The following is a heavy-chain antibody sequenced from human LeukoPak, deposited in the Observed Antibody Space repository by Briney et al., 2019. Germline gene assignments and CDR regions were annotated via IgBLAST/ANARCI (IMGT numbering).Heavy chain of an antibody. J-gene: IGHJ4*02. D-gene: IGHD2-15*01. V-gene: IGHV3-74*01. CDR2: IDSDGSNT. CDR3: ARESGGGGQGFDY. CDR1: GFTFSSYW. Sequence: GGSLRLSCAAPGFTFSSYWMHWVRQTPGKGLVWVSRIDSDGSNTRYADSVKGRFTISRDNAKNTLYLQMNSLRVEDTAVYYCARESGGGGQGFDYWGQGTLVTVSS.